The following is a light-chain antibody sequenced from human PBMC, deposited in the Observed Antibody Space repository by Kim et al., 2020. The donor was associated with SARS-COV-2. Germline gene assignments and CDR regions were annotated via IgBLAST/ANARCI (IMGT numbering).Light chain of an antibody. V-gene: IGKV3-15*01. CDR1: QSVRNN. Sequence: GERETQAGRARQSVRNNVAWYQQRPGQAPRRLLYGASTRATDISARFSGSGSGTEFTLTIRSLQSEDLAVYYCQQYNDWPLLSFGGGTKVDIK. J-gene: IGKJ4*01. CDR2: GAS. CDR3: QQYNDWPLLS.